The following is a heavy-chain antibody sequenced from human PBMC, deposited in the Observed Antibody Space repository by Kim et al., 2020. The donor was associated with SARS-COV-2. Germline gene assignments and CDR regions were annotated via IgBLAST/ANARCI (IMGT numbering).Heavy chain of an antibody. D-gene: IGHD6-13*01. V-gene: IGHV4-39*01. CDR3: ARRSPAAGSGWFDP. Sequence: SETLSLTCTVSGGSISSSSYYWGWIRQPPGKGLEWIGSIYYSGSTYYNPSLKSRVTISVDTSKNQFSLKLSSVTAADTAVYYCARRSPAAGSGWFDPWGQGTLVTVSS. CDR2: IYYSGST. J-gene: IGHJ5*02. CDR1: GGSISSSSYY.